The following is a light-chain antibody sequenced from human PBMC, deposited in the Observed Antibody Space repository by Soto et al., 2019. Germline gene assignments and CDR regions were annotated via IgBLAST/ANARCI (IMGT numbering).Light chain of an antibody. CDR1: QSVTSGY. Sequence: EIVLTQSPGTLSLSPGERATLSCRASQSVTSGYLAWYQQKPGQAPRLLIYGASSRATGIPDRFSGSGSGTDFTLTISRLEPEAFAVYYCQQYGSSPLTFGGGTKVEIK. V-gene: IGKV3-20*01. CDR2: GAS. CDR3: QQYGSSPLT. J-gene: IGKJ4*01.